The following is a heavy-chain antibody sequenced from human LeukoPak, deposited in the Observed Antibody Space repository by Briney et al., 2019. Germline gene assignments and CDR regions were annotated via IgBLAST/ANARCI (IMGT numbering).Heavy chain of an antibody. CDR2: ISSSGSYI. CDR1: GFSFSYFG. D-gene: IGHD6-13*01. V-gene: IGHV3-21*04. CDR3: ARGPYSSSLRFDP. J-gene: IGHJ5*02. Sequence: GGSLRLSCAASGFSFSYFGINWARQAPGKGLEWVASISSSGSYIYYAGSVQGRFTISRDNAKTSLFLQMNSLRAEDTAVYYCARGPYSSSLRFDPWGQGTLVTVSS.